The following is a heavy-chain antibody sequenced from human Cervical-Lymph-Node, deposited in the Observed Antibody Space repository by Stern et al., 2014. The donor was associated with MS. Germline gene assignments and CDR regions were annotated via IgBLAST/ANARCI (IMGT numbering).Heavy chain of an antibody. CDR2: IYPEDSVT. V-gene: IGHV5-51*04. CDR1: TYFFTTYW. J-gene: IGHJ3*01. Sequence: EVQLVQSGAELKKPGESLKIYCKDSTYFFTTYWIGWVRQMPGKAREGDGIIYPEDSVTRYSPSFKGQVPISAEKPISTAYLKWSSLKASDTAIYYCARHGYSYA. D-gene: IGHD5-18*01. CDR3: ARHGYSYA.